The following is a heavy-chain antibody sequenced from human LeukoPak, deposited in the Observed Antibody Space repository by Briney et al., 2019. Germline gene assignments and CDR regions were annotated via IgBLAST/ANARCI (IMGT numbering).Heavy chain of an antibody. CDR3: APNGLLTGSTSSGG. D-gene: IGHD2-2*01. J-gene: IGHJ4*02. CDR2: IIPILGIA. V-gene: IGHV1-69*04. CDR1: GGTFSSYA. Sequence: GSLVKVSCKASGGTFSSYAISWVRQAPGQGLEWMGRIIPILGIANYAQKFQGRVTITADKSTSTAYMELSSLRSEDTAVYYCAPNGLLTGSTSSGGWGQGTLVTVSS.